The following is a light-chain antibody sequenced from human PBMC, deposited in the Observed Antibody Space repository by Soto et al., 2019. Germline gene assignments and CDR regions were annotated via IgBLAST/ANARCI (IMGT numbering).Light chain of an antibody. CDR3: QHRT. J-gene: IGKJ3*01. Sequence: DIQMTQSPSTLSASVGDRVTITCRASQSISSWLAWYQQKPGKAPKLLIYKASSLESGVPSRFSGSGSGKEFTLTISSLQPDDFATYYCQHRTFGPGTKVDIK. V-gene: IGKV1-5*03. CDR1: QSISSW. CDR2: KAS.